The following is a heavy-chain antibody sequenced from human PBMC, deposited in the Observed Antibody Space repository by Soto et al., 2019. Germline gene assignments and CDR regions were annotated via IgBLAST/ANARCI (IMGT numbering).Heavy chain of an antibody. J-gene: IGHJ5*02. D-gene: IGHD1-1*01. Sequence: ASVKVSCKASGYTFTAYYMHWVRQAPGQGLEWMGWINPNSGGTYHAQNFQGRVTMTRDTSTTTAYMELASLRSDDTAVYYCARGWGRRYNVHDPWGHGTLVIGSS. CDR1: GYTFTAYY. V-gene: IGHV1-2*02. CDR3: ARGWGRRYNVHDP. CDR2: INPNSGGT.